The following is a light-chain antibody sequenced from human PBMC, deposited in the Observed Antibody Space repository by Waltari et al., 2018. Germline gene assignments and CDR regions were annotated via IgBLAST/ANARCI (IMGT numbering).Light chain of an antibody. CDR3: QQRSDWPPNFT. CDR1: QSVSSY. V-gene: IGKV3-11*01. CDR2: DAS. J-gene: IGKJ3*01. Sequence: ETVLTQSPATLSLSPGERATLSCRASQSVSSYLAWYQQKPGQAPRLLIYDASNRATGIPARFSGSGSGTDFTLTIISLEPEDFALYYCQQRSDWPPNFTFGPGTKVDIK.